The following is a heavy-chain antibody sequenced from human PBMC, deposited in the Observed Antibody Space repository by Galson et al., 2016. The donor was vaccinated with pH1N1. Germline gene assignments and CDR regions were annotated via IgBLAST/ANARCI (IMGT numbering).Heavy chain of an antibody. V-gene: IGHV1-69*01. CDR3: ARGKGYTLLYTRFDP. J-gene: IGHJ5*02. Sequence: QGLEWMGGIIGMFGTTHYAQKFQGRLTIIADESTSTAYMELSSLTSDDSAVYYCARGKGYTLLYTRFDPWGQGTLVIVSS. D-gene: IGHD1-1*01. CDR2: IIGMFGTT.